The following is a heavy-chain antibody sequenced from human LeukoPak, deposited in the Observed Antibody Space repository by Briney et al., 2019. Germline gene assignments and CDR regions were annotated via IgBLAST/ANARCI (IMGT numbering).Heavy chain of an antibody. Sequence: PGGSLRLSCAASGFTVSSYSMSWVRQAPGKGLEWVSSISSYSSHMYYADSVTCLFTISRDSANFSLFLQMNSLRADDTAVYYCAREGVFVDFDSWGQGTLVTVSS. CDR1: GFTVSSYS. CDR3: AREGVFVDFDS. J-gene: IGHJ5*01. D-gene: IGHD3-10*01. V-gene: IGHV3-21*01. CDR2: ISSYSSHM.